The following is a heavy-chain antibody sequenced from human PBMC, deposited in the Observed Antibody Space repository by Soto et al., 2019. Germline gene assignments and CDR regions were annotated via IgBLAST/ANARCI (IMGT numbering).Heavy chain of an antibody. CDR2: IYYSGST. CDR1: GGSISSSSYY. CDR3: ARADYDSSGYYSFWRY. D-gene: IGHD3-22*01. Sequence: SETLSLTCTVSGGSISSSSYYWGWIRQPPGKGLEWIGSIYYSGSTYYNPSLKSRVTISVDTSKNQFSLKLSSVTAADTAVYYCARADYDSSGYYSFWRYWGQGTLVTVSS. V-gene: IGHV4-39*01. J-gene: IGHJ4*02.